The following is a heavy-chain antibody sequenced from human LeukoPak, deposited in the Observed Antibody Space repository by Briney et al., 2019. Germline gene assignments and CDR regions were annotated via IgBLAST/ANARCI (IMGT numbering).Heavy chain of an antibody. CDR1: GFSFSTYW. J-gene: IGHJ4*02. D-gene: IGHD1-7*01. CDR3: AKDGKTRNWHYYQAKPVY. Sequence: PGGSLRLSCETSGFSFSTYWMSWVRQAPGKGLEWVANIRQDGSEKYYVDSVKGRFTISRDIAKQSVFLQMNSLRAEDTAVYYCAKDGKTRNWHYYQAKPVYWGQGTLVTVSS. CDR2: IRQDGSEK. V-gene: IGHV3-7*03.